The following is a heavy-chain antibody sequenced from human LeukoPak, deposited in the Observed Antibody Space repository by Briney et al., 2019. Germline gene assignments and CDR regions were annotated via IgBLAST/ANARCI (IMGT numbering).Heavy chain of an antibody. J-gene: IGHJ4*02. Sequence: GGSLRLSCAASGFTFSSYAMHWVRQAPGKGLEWVAVISYDGSNKYYADSVKGRFTISRDNSKNTLYLQMNSLRAEDTAVYYCARDPDHYYGSGSPFDYWGQGTLVTVSS. CDR3: ARDPDHYYGSGSPFDY. CDR1: GFTFSSYA. V-gene: IGHV3-30-3*01. D-gene: IGHD3-10*01. CDR2: ISYDGSNK.